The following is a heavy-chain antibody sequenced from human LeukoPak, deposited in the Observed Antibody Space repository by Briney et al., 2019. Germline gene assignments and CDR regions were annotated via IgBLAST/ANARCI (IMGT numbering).Heavy chain of an antibody. V-gene: IGHV3-74*01. CDR2: VKSDGIST. CDR3: VKDNRRYCTNGVCYGSWGMDV. J-gene: IGHJ6*02. CDR1: GFTFSSYW. D-gene: IGHD2-8*01. Sequence: GGSLRLSCAASGFTFSSYWMHWVRQVPGKGLVWLSRVKSDGISTIYADSVKGRFTISRDNAKNSLYLQMNSLRAEDTAVYYCVKDNRRYCTNGVCYGSWGMDVWGQGTTATVSS.